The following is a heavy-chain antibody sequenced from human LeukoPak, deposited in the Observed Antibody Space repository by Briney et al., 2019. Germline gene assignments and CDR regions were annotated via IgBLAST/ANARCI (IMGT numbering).Heavy chain of an antibody. CDR1: GFTVSSNY. J-gene: IGHJ6*02. Sequence: GGSLRLSCAASGFTVSSNYMSWVRQAPGKGLEWVSVIYSGGSTYYADSVKGRFTISRHNSKNTLYLQMNSLRAEDMAVYYCARDGLIYGYPTTTFYYGMDVWGQGTTVTVS. CDR3: ARDGLIYGYPTTTFYYGMDV. V-gene: IGHV3-53*04. D-gene: IGHD5-18*01. CDR2: IYSGGST.